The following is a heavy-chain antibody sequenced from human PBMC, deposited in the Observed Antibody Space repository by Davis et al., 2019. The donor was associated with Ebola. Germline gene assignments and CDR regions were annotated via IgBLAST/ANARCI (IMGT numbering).Heavy chain of an antibody. V-gene: IGHV4-34*01. J-gene: IGHJ4*02. CDR2: INHSGST. D-gene: IGHD3-22*01. CDR3: AVVYYDSSVVY. CDR1: GGFFSGYY. Sequence: PSETLSLPCAVYGGFFSGYYWSWIRQPPGKGLEWIGEINHSGSTNYNPSLKSRVTISVDTSKNQFSLKLSSVTAADTAVYYCAVVYYDSSVVYWGQENLVTVSS.